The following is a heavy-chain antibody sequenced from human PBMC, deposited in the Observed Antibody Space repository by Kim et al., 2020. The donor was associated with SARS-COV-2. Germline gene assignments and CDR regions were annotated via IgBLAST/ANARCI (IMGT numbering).Heavy chain of an antibody. J-gene: IGHJ4*02. D-gene: IGHD6-13*01. V-gene: IGHV1-46*01. Sequence: YAQKFQGRVTMTRDTSTSTVYMELSSLRSEDTAVNYCARDTAAAWGYFDYWGQGTLVTVSS. CDR3: ARDTAAAWGYFDY.